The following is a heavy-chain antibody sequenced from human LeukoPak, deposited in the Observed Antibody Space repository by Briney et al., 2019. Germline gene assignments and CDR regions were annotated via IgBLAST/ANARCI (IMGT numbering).Heavy chain of an antibody. CDR3: ARSRDYYDSSGYHNWFDP. CDR2: IYHSGST. CDR1: GGSISSSNW. V-gene: IGHV4-4*02. D-gene: IGHD3-22*01. J-gene: IGHJ5*02. Sequence: SETLSLTYTVSGGSISSSNWWSWVRQPPGKGLEWIGEIYHSGSTNYNPSLKSRVTISVDKSKNQFSLKLSSVTAADTAVYYCARSRDYYDSSGYHNWFDPWGQGTLVTVSS.